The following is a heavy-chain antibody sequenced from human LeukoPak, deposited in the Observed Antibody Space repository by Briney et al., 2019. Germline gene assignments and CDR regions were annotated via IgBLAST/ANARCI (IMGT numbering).Heavy chain of an antibody. CDR1: GGSISSSSYY. CDR3: ARERCSSTNCYGACYYYYMDV. Sequence: SETLSLTCTVSGGSISSSSYYWGWIRQPPGKGLEWIGSIYYSGSTYYNPSLKSRDTISIDTSKNQFSLKLSSVTAADTAVYYCARERCSSTNCYGACYYYYMDVWGKGTTVTVSS. J-gene: IGHJ6*03. V-gene: IGHV4-39*07. CDR2: IYYSGST. D-gene: IGHD2-2*01.